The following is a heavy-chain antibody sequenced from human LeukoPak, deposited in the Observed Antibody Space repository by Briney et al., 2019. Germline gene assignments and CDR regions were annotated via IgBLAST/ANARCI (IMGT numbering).Heavy chain of an antibody. CDR1: GGSISSSSYY. D-gene: IGHD2-15*01. CDR3: ARTYCSGGSCYYVY. V-gene: IGHV4-39*07. CDR2: IYYSGST. J-gene: IGHJ4*02. Sequence: SETLSLTCTVSGGSISSSSYYWGWIRQPPGKGLEWIGSIYYSGSTYYNPSLKSRVTISVDKSKNQFSLKLSSVTAADTAVYYCARTYCSGGSCYYVYWGQGTLVTVSS.